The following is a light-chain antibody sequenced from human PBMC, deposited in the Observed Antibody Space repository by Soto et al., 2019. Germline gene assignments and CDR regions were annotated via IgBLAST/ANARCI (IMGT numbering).Light chain of an antibody. CDR3: CSYAGSSTVV. CDR1: SSDVGGHNV. V-gene: IGLV2-23*02. CDR2: EVS. J-gene: IGLJ2*01. Sequence: QSAPTQPASVSGSPGQSITISCTGTSSDVGGHNVVSWYQQHPGKAPKLMIYEVSKRPSGVSSRFSGSKSGNTASLTISGVQAEDEADYYCCSYAGSSTVVFGGGTKVTVL.